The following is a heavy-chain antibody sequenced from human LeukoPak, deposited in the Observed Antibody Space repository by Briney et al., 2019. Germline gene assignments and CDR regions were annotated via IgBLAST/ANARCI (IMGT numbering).Heavy chain of an antibody. CDR2: ILGSGGST. CDR1: GFTFSSYS. D-gene: IGHD4-17*01. J-gene: IGHJ3*02. CDR3: AKDPNGDYIGTFDI. Sequence: GGSLRLSCAASGFTFSSYSMNWVRQAPGKGLEWVSSILGSGGSTQYADSVQGRFTISRDNSKNTLYLQMNSLRAEDTAIYYCAKDPNGDYIGTFDIWGQGTMVTVSS. V-gene: IGHV3-23*01.